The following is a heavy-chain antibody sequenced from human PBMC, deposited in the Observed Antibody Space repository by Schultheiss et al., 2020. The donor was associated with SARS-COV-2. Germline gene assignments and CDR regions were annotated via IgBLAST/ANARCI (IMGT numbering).Heavy chain of an antibody. CDR3: ARDSSSGSYVYYYYYYMDV. V-gene: IGHV3-64*04. Sequence: GGSLRLSCSASGFTFSSYAMHWVRQAPGKGLEYVSAISSNGGSTYYADSVKGRFTISRDNAKNSLYLQMNSLRAEDTAVYYCARDSSSGSYVYYYYYYMDVWGKGTTVTVSS. CDR1: GFTFSSYA. CDR2: ISSNGGST. J-gene: IGHJ6*03. D-gene: IGHD1-26*01.